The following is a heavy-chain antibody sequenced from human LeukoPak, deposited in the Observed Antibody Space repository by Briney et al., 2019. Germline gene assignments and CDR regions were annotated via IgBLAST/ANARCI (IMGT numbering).Heavy chain of an antibody. CDR3: ARVNWVVDY. D-gene: IGHD7-27*01. V-gene: IGHV4-38-2*01. J-gene: IGHJ4*02. Sequence: SETLSLTCAVYGGSLSGYYWGWIRQPPGEGLEWIGSIYRSGNTAYNPSLSPSLKSRVTISVDTSKNQFSLKLRSVTAADTAVYYCARVNWVVDYWGQGTLVTVSS. CDR1: GGSLSGYY. CDR2: IYRSGNT.